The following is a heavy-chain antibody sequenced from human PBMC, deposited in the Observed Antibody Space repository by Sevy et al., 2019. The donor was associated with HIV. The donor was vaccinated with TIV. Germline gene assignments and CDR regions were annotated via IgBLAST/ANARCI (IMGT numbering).Heavy chain of an antibody. CDR2: IRGSGDGI. Sequence: GGSLRLSCVASGFTFSNSAMSWVRQAPGKGLQWVSFIRGSGDGIFYADSAKGRFTISRDNSKNTLYLQMNALRVEDTAVYYCVKRKCNRDYFYYMDVWGKGTTVTVSS. V-gene: IGHV3-23*01. CDR3: VKRKCNRDYFYYMDV. CDR1: GFTFSNSA. D-gene: IGHD3-10*01. J-gene: IGHJ6*03.